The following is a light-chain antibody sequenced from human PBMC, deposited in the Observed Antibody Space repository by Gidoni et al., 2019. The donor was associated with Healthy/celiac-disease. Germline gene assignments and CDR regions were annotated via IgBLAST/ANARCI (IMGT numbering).Light chain of an antibody. CDR1: QGISSY. CDR3: QQLNSYPLF. Sequence: DIQLTQSPSFLSASVGDRVTITCRASQGISSYLAWYQQKPGNAPKLLIYAASTLQSGVPSRFSGSGSGTEFTLTISSLQPEDFATYYCQQLNSYPLFFGGGTKVEIK. V-gene: IGKV1-9*01. CDR2: AAS. J-gene: IGKJ4*01.